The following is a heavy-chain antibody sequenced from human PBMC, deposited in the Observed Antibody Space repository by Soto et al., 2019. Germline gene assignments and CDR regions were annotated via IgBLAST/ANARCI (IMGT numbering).Heavy chain of an antibody. D-gene: IGHD4-17*01. CDR3: ARHKRCFDP. V-gene: IGHV4-59*08. CDR1: GGSISSYY. Sequence: PSETPSLTCTVSGGSISSYYWSWIRQPPGKGLEWIGYIYYSGSTNYNPSLKSRVTISVDTSKNQFSLKLSSVTAADTAVYYCARHKRCFDPWGQGTLVTVSS. J-gene: IGHJ5*02. CDR2: IYYSGST.